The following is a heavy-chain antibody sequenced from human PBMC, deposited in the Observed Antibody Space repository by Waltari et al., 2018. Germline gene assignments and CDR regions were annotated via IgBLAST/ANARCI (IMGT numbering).Heavy chain of an antibody. CDR1: SGSLTGYH. CDR2: INHSGNT. CDR3: ARGHPFTIVSPRYYYYYYMDV. D-gene: IGHD3-9*01. J-gene: IGHJ6*03. Sequence: QVHLQQWGAGLLKPSETLSLTCGVYSGSLTGYHWNWIRQAPGKGLEWIGDINHSGNTDSNPSLESRVTISADPSKNQFSLHLTSVTAADTAVYYCARGHPFTIVSPRYYYYYYMDVWDKGTAVTVSS. V-gene: IGHV4-34*01.